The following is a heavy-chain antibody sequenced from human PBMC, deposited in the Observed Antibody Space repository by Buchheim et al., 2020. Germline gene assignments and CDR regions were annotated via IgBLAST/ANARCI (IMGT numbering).Heavy chain of an antibody. CDR3: AHRRPGYSGSWYQSYFDY. CDR1: GFSLSTSGVA. J-gene: IGHJ4*02. D-gene: IGHD6-13*01. Sequence: QITLKESGPTLVQPTQTLTLTCAFSGFSLSTSGVAVGWIRQPPRKALEWLALIYWDNDKFYSPSLKNRLTITKDTSRNQVVLTMTNMDPEDTATYDCAHRRPGYSGSWYQSYFDYWGQGTL. CDR2: IYWDNDK. V-gene: IGHV2-5*02.